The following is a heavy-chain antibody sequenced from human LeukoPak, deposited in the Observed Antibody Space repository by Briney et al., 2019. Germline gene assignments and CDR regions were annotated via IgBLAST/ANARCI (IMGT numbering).Heavy chain of an antibody. J-gene: IGHJ6*02. D-gene: IGHD6-13*01. CDR2: IKQDGTEK. CDR1: GFTFSSYA. Sequence: GGSLRLSCAASGFTFSSYAMHWVRQAPGKGLEWVANIKQDGTEKYYLDSVKGRFTISRDNAKNSLYLQMNSLRAEDTALYYCTKDGAATAPPEVMAVWGQGTTVTVSS. V-gene: IGHV3-7*01. CDR3: TKDGAATAPPEVMAV.